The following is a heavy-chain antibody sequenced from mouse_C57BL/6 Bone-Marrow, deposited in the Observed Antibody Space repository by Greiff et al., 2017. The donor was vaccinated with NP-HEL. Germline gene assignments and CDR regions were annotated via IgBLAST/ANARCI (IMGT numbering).Heavy chain of an antibody. J-gene: IGHJ4*01. V-gene: IGHV1-7*01. Sequence: LQESGAELAKPGASVKLSCKASGYTFTSYWMHWVKQRPGQGLEWIGYINPSSGYTKYNQKFKDKDTLTADKSSSTAYMQLSSLTYEDSAVYYCAIITTVVADYYAMDYWGQGTSVTVSS. CDR2: INPSSGYT. D-gene: IGHD1-1*01. CDR1: GYTFTSYW. CDR3: AIITTVVADYYAMDY.